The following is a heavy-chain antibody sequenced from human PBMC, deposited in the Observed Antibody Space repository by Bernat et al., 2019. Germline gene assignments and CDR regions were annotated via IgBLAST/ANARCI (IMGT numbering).Heavy chain of an antibody. V-gene: IGHV3-30*18. D-gene: IGHD6-13*01. CDR3: AKDQEQPPHYYYYYGMDV. CDR1: GFTFSSYG. CDR2: ISYDGSNK. Sequence: QVQLVESGGGVVQPGRSLRLSCAASGFTFSSYGMHWVRQAPGKGLEWVAVISYDGSNKYYADSVKGRFTISRDNSKNTLYLQMNSLRAEDTAVYYCAKDQEQPPHYYYYYGMDVWGQGTTVTVSS. J-gene: IGHJ6*02.